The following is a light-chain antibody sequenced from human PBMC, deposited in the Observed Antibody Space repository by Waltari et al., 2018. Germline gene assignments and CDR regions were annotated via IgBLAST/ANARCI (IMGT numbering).Light chain of an antibody. CDR2: GAS. Sequence: VILTQSPATLSLSPGERATLSCRASQSLSSALAWYQQKPGQAPRLLIYGASSRATGIPDRFSGSGSGTEFTLTISSLEPEDFALYYCQRYINSPWTFGQGTKVEIK. V-gene: IGKV3-20*01. J-gene: IGKJ1*01. CDR3: QRYINSPWT. CDR1: QSLSSA.